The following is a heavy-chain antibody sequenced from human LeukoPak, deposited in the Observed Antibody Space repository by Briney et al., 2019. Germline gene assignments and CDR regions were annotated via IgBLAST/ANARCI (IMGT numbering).Heavy chain of an antibody. J-gene: IGHJ4*02. D-gene: IGHD6-19*01. CDR2: VSGSGDEI. V-gene: IGHV3-48*03. CDR3: ATKVPGSSHFSS. Sequence: PGGSLRLACAASGFTFNTFEMNWVRQAQGKGLEWVSYVSGSGDEIRYGDSVRGRFTISRDNAKSSLYLQMNSLRAEDTAVYYCATKVPGSSHFSSWGQGTLVTVSS. CDR1: GFTFNTFE.